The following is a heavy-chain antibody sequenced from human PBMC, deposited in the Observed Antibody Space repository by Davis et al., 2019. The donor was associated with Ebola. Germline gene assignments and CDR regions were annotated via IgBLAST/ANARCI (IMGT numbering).Heavy chain of an antibody. D-gene: IGHD3-3*01. CDR2: IRASSCYT. V-gene: IGHV1-18*01. Sequence: ASVKVSCKASGDTFTNFGIHWVRQAPGQGLEWMGWIRASSCYTNYAQKFQDRVTMTTDTPTSTAYMELRSLRSDDTAVYYCARVRFLDWHSGYYYYDMDVWGQGTTVTVS. CDR3: ARVRFLDWHSGYYYYDMDV. CDR1: GDTFTNFG. J-gene: IGHJ6*02.